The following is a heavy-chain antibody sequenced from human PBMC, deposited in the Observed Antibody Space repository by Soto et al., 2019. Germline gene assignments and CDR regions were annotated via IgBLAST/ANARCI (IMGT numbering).Heavy chain of an antibody. CDR1: GGTFTSYV. J-gene: IGHJ3*02. CDR2: VMPIFTTS. CDR3: AKGQDSRLTDLDAFEI. D-gene: IGHD5-12*01. V-gene: IGHV1-69*01. Sequence: QVQLVQSGAEVKEPGSSVKVSCKASGGTFTSYVINWVRQAPGQGLEWMGGVMPIFTTSNYAQTFQGRLTISADELTHTAYMELSSLGSGDTAMYYCAKGQDSRLTDLDAFEIWGQGTMVIVSS.